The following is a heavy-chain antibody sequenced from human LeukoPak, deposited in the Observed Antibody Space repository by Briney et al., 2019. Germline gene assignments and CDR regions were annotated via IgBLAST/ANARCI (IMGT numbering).Heavy chain of an antibody. V-gene: IGHV1-2*02. Sequence: GASVKVSCKASGYTFTGYYMHWVRQAPGQGLEWMGWINPNSGGTNYAQKFQGRVTMTRDTSISIAYMELSRLRSDDTAVYYCARVPILYNWFDPWGQGTLVTVSS. J-gene: IGHJ5*02. CDR2: INPNSGGT. CDR3: ARVPILYNWFDP. CDR1: GYTFTGYY. D-gene: IGHD3-3*02.